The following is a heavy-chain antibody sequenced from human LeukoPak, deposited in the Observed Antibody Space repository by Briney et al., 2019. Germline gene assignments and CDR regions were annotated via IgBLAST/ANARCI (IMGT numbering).Heavy chain of an antibody. CDR2: MNPNSGNT. CDR1: GYTFTSYD. CDR3: ARGATYYDFWSGFDAFDI. V-gene: IGHV1-8*01. Sequence: AASVKVSCKASGYTFTSYDINWVRQATGQGLEWMGWMNPNSGNTGYAQKFQGRVTMTRNTSISTAYMELSSLRSEDTAVYYCARGATYYDFWSGFDAFDIWGQGTMVTVSS. D-gene: IGHD3-3*01. J-gene: IGHJ3*02.